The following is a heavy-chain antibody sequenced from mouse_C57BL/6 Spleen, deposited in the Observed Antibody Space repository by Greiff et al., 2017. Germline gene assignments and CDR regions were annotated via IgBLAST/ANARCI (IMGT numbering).Heavy chain of an antibody. CDR2: IYPGDGDT. CDR3: ARYGSGSHFDY. CDR1: GYAFSSSW. V-gene: IGHV1-82*01. J-gene: IGHJ2*01. D-gene: IGHD1-2*01. Sequence: QVQLQQSGPELVKPGASVKISCKASGYAFSSSWMNWVKQRPGKGLEWIGRIYPGDGDTTYNGKFKGNATLTADKSSSTAYMQLSILTSEDLSVCYRARYGSGSHFDYWGQGTTLTVSA.